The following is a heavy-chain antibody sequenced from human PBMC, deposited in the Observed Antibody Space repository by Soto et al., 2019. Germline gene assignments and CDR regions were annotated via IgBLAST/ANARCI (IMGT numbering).Heavy chain of an antibody. J-gene: IGHJ6*02. V-gene: IGHV3-11*06. D-gene: IGHD3-10*01. CDR3: ARDPYDYGSGTYYTAPYGMDV. CDR2: ISSSSSYT. Sequence: QVQLVESGGGLVKPGGSLRLSCAASGFTFNDYYMSWIRQAPGKGLEWVSYISSSSSYTNYADSVKGRFTISRDNAKNSLYLQMNSRRAEDTAVYYCARDPYDYGSGTYYTAPYGMDVWGQGTTVTVSS. CDR1: GFTFNDYY.